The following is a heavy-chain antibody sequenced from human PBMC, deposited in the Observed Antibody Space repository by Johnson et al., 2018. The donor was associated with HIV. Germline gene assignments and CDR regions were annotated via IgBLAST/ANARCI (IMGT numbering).Heavy chain of an antibody. CDR3: ARYFGVVIYDAFDI. J-gene: IGHJ3*02. CDR2: ISWNCGST. CDR1: GLTFDDYG. Sequence: MQLVESGGCVVRPGGSLRLSCAASGLTFDDYGMSWVRQAPGKGLEWVSGISWNCGSTGYADSVKGRFSISRDNAKNSLYLQMNSLRAEDTALYYCARYFGVVIYDAFDIWGQGTMVTVSS. V-gene: IGHV3-20*04. D-gene: IGHD3-3*01.